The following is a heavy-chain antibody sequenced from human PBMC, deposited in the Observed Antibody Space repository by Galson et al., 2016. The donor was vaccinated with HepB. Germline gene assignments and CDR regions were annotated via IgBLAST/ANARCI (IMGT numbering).Heavy chain of an antibody. Sequence: SLRLSCAVSGFTFTRHAMCWVRQAPGKGLEWVSAISNSGVSTYYADSVKGRFTISRDNSKNTLYLQMNSLRAEDTAVYYCAKWADYASGFDYWGQGTLVTVSS. CDR1: GFTFTRHA. CDR3: AKWADYASGFDY. CDR2: ISNSGVST. V-gene: IGHV3-23*01. J-gene: IGHJ4*01. D-gene: IGHD3-10*01.